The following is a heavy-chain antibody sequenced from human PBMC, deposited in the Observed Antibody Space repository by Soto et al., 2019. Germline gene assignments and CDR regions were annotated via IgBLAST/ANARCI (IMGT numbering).Heavy chain of an antibody. V-gene: IGHV1-2*04. D-gene: IGHD2-15*01. CDR1: GYTFTGYY. CDR2: INPNSGGT. J-gene: IGHJ4*02. CDR3: ARVYEGYCSGGSCARFDC. Sequence: QVQLVQSGAEVKKPGASVKVSCKASGYTFTGYYMHWVRQAPGQGLEWMGGINPNSGGTNYAQKFQGWVTMTRDPYISTAYMELSRLRSDDTAVYYCARVYEGYCSGGSCARFDCWGQGTLVTVSS.